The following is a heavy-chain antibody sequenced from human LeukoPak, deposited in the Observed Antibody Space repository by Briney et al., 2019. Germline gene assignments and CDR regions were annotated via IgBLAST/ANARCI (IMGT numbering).Heavy chain of an antibody. J-gene: IGHJ4*02. CDR2: IIPIFGTA. D-gene: IGHD3-10*01. V-gene: IGHV1-69*13. CDR1: GGTFSSYA. Sequence: SVKVSCKASGGTFSSYAISWVRQAPGQGLEWMGGIIPIFGTANYAQKFQGRVTITADESTSTAYMELSSLRSEDTAVYYCARNRYYYGSGSYSFDYWGQGTLVTVSS. CDR3: ARNRYYYGSGSYSFDY.